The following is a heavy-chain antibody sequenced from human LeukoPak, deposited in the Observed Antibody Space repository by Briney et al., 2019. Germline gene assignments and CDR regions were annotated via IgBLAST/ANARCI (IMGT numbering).Heavy chain of an antibody. Sequence: GGSLRLSCAASGFTFSSYDMSWVREAPGKGLEWVSAISGSGGSTYYADSVKGRFTISRGNSKNTLYLQMNSLRAEDTAVYYCAKRFQTPRLWFDPWGQGTLVTVSS. CDR3: AKRFQTPRLWFDP. CDR1: GFTFSSYD. D-gene: IGHD2/OR15-2a*01. J-gene: IGHJ5*02. CDR2: ISGSGGST. V-gene: IGHV3-23*01.